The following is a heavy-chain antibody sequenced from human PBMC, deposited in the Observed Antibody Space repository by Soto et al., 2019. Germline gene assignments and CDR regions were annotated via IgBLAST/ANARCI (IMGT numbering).Heavy chain of an antibody. J-gene: IGHJ4*02. Sequence: ASVKVSCKTSGYTFTDYYTHWVGQAPGKGLEWVSTVSVSGGTTYYTDSLKGRFTISRDNSKKTVYLQMNTLRADDTAIYYCAKGLYYYDSSGYRLFDYWGQGTLVTVSS. CDR1: GYTFTDYY. CDR2: VSVSGGTT. D-gene: IGHD3-22*01. CDR3: AKGLYYYDSSGYRLFDY. V-gene: IGHV3-23*01.